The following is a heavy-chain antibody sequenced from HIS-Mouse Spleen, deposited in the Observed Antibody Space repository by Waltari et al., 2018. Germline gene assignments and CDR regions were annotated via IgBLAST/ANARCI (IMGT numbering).Heavy chain of an antibody. D-gene: IGHD6-13*01. CDR2: IYYSGST. CDR3: AREIPYSSSWYDWYFDL. CDR1: AGSITRSSYY. Sequence: QLQLPESGPGLVKPSETLSLTSTVSAGSITRSSYYWGWIRQPPGKGLEWSGSIYYSGSTYYNPSLKSRVTISVDTSKNQFSLKLSSVTAADTAVYYCAREIPYSSSWYDWYFDLWGRGTLVTVSS. J-gene: IGHJ2*01. V-gene: IGHV4-39*07.